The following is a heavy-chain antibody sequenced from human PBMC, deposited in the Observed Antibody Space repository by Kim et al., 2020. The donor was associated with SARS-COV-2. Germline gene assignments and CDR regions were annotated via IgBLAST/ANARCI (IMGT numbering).Heavy chain of an antibody. J-gene: IGHJ4*01. V-gene: IGHV3-23*01. CDR3: VKRSSAYSLSWRIAFDS. CDR2: IGNSGVQT. CDR1: GFTFSSYA. Sequence: GGSLRLSCAASGFTFSSYAMSWVRQAPGKGLEWVAAIGNSGVQTFYSDSVKGRFSISRDNSNKTLFLQMNSLRAEDTALYYFVKRSSAYSLSWRIAFDS. D-gene: IGHD6-13*01.